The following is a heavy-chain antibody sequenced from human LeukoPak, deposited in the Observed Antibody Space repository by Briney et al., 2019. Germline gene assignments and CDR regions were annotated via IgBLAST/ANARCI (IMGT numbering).Heavy chain of an antibody. CDR1: GYTFTSYG. CDR2: MNPNSGNT. V-gene: IGHV1-8*01. D-gene: IGHD2-2*01. J-gene: IGHJ6*03. CDR3: ARAVRGVVVVPAATIGRDYYYYMDV. Sequence: ASVKVSCKASGYTFTSYGINWVRQATGQGLEWLGWMNPNSGNTGYAQKFQGRVTITRHTSISTAYMDLSSLRSEDTAVYYCARAVRGVVVVPAATIGRDYYYYMDVWGKGTTVTVSS.